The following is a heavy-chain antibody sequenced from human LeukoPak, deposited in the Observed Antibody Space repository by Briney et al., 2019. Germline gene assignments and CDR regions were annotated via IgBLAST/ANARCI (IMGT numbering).Heavy chain of an antibody. CDR2: INHSGST. J-gene: IGHJ4*02. CDR3: ARGDRIVVVTAIGPLDY. Sequence: SETLSLTCAVYGGSFSGYYWSWIRQPPGKGLEWIGEINHSGSTNYNPSLKSRVTIPVDTSKNQFSLKLSSVTAADTAVYYCARGDRIVVVTAIGPLDYWGQGTLVTVSS. CDR1: GGSFSGYY. V-gene: IGHV4-34*01. D-gene: IGHD2-21*02.